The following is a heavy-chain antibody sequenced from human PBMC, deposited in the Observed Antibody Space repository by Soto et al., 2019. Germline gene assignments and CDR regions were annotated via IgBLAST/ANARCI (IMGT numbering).Heavy chain of an antibody. Sequence: SETLSLACAVCGGSFRGYDGSWIRQPPGKGLEWIGEINHSGSTNYNPSLKSRVTISVDTSKNQFSLKLSSVTAADTAVYYCARAGYSSGRYYGEDHDAFDIWGQGTMVTVSS. CDR1: GGSFRGYD. CDR3: ARAGYSSGRYYGEDHDAFDI. CDR2: INHSGST. J-gene: IGHJ3*02. V-gene: IGHV4-34*01. D-gene: IGHD6-19*01.